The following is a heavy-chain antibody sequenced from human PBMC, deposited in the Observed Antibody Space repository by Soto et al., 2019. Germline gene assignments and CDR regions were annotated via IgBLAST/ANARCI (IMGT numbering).Heavy chain of an antibody. CDR2: IYYSGST. J-gene: IGHJ4*01. D-gene: IGHD1-7*01. Sequence: SETLSLTCTVSGGSISSYYWSWIRQPPGKGLEWIGYIYYSGSTSYNPSLKRRITISVDMSKNQFSLKLNSVTAADTAVYYCARHEPVSGGNYHFDYWGQGTLVTVSS. V-gene: IGHV4-59*08. CDR3: ARHEPVSGGNYHFDY. CDR1: GGSISSYY.